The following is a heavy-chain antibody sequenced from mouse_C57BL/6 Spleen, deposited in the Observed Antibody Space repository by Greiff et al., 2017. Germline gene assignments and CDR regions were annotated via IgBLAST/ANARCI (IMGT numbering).Heavy chain of an antibody. CDR3: ARWGLQDYAMDY. CDR2: INPNNGGT. D-gene: IGHD2-2*01. CDR1: GYTFTDYN. V-gene: IGHV1-22*01. J-gene: IGHJ4*01. Sequence: VQLQQSGPELVKPGASVKMSCKASGYTFTDYNMHWVKQSHGKSREWIGYINPNNGGTSYNQKFKGKATLTVNKSSSTAYMELRSLTSEDSAVYYCARWGLQDYAMDYWGQGTSVTVSS.